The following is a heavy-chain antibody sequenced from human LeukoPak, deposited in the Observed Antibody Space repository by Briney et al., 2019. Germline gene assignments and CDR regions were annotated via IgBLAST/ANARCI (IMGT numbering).Heavy chain of an antibody. Sequence: AGGSLRLSCAASGFTFSSYGMTWVRQAPGKGLEWVSGISGSGGSTYYEDSVKGRFTISRDNSKNTLYLQMNSLRAEDTAVYYCAKRAYTGSYYSAFDIWGQGTMVTVSS. CDR1: GFTFSSYG. D-gene: IGHD1-26*01. CDR3: AKRAYTGSYYSAFDI. V-gene: IGHV3-23*01. J-gene: IGHJ3*02. CDR2: ISGSGGST.